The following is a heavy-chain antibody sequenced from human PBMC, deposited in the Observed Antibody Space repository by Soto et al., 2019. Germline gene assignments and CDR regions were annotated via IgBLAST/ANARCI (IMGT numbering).Heavy chain of an antibody. Sequence: PSETLSLTCPVSRISLNSYYWTWIRQSPGQGLEWIGYVSSTGSTNYNPSLKSRLTMSLDTSTNEVSLSLTSVTAADAAVYFCARFSPPRKSYDSNPGWFDPWGQGIMVTVS. V-gene: IGHV4-59*01. D-gene: IGHD3-22*01. CDR3: ARFSPPRKSYDSNPGWFDP. J-gene: IGHJ5*02. CDR2: VSSTGST. CDR1: RISLNSYY.